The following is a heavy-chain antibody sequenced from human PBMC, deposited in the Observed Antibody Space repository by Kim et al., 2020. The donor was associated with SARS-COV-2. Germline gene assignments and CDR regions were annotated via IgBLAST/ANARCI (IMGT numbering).Heavy chain of an antibody. CDR3: ARERDYDYAFDI. CDR2: INSDGSST. V-gene: IGHV3-74*01. D-gene: IGHD5-12*01. J-gene: IGHJ3*02. Sequence: GGSLRLSCAASGFTFSSYWMHWVRQAPGKGLVWVSRINSDGSSTSYADSVKGRFTISRDNAKNTLYLQMNSLRAEDTAVYYCARERDYDYAFDIWGQGTMVTVSS. CDR1: GFTFSSYW.